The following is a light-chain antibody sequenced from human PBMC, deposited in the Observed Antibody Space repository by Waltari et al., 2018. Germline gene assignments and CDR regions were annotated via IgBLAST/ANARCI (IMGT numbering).Light chain of an antibody. Sequence: DIQMTQSPSSVSASFGAKVTFPCRASQGITKWLAWYQQKPGRAPKLLISGASTLHSGVSPRFSGSGSGTEFTLTISDLQPEDVAIYYCQQANSFPITFGPGTRVDLK. J-gene: IGKJ3*01. CDR3: QQANSFPIT. CDR2: GAS. CDR1: QGITKW. V-gene: IGKV1-12*01.